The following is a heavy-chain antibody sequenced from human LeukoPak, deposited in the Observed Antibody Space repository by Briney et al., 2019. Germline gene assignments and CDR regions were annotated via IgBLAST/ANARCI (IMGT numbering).Heavy chain of an antibody. CDR2: ISSDGNT. CDR1: GFTVSGNY. D-gene: IGHD4-17*01. Sequence: PGGSLRLSCAASGFTVSGNYMSWVRQAPGKGLERVSAISSDGNTYYADSVKGRFTISRDNSKNTLLLQMNSLRAEDTAVYYCARLTYGEKFEYWGQGTLVTVSS. J-gene: IGHJ4*02. CDR3: ARLTYGEKFEY. V-gene: IGHV3-53*01.